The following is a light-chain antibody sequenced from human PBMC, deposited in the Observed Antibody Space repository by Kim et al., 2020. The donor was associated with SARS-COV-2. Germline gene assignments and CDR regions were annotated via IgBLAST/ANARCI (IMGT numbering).Light chain of an antibody. CDR3: QQSYSTPQT. CDR1: QSISSY. V-gene: IGKV1-39*01. CDR2: AAS. J-gene: IGKJ1*01. Sequence: ASVGDRVTITCRASQSISSYLNWYQQEPGKAPKLLIYAASSLEGGVPSRFSGSGSGTDFTLTISSLQAEDFATYYCQQSYSTPQTFGQGTKVDIK.